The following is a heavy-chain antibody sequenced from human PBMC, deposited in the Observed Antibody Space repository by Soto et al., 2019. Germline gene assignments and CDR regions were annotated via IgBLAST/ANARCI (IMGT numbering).Heavy chain of an antibody. Sequence: SETLSLTCTVSGGSISSYYWSWIRQPPGKGLEWIGYIYYSGSTNYNPSLKSRVTISVDTSKNQFSLKLSSVTAADTAVYYCARRKYSGSYYFGWFAPWGQGTLVTVSS. CDR2: IYYSGST. CDR3: ARRKYSGSYYFGWFAP. J-gene: IGHJ5*02. V-gene: IGHV4-59*01. CDR1: GGSISSYY. D-gene: IGHD1-26*01.